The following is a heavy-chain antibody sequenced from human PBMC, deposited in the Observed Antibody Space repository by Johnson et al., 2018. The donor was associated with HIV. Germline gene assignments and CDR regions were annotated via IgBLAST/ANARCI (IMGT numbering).Heavy chain of an antibody. Sequence: VQLVESGGGVVQPGESLRLSCAPSGFTFSRHPMHWVRQAPGKGLEHVATIASLGDNTYYADSVKGRFTISRDNFKNMLYLQMGSLRPDDTAVYYCARRRDNLNSWQESFDVWGQGTVVTVSS. D-gene: IGHD6-13*01. V-gene: IGHV3-64*07. CDR1: GFTFSRHP. CDR2: IASLGDNT. J-gene: IGHJ3*01. CDR3: ARRRDNLNSWQESFDV.